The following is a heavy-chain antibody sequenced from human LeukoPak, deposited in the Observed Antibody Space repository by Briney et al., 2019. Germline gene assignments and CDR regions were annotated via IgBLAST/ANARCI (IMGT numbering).Heavy chain of an antibody. J-gene: IGHJ4*02. CDR2: IYYSGST. D-gene: IGHD6-13*01. CDR1: GGSNSSGDYY. Sequence: SETLSLTCTVSGGSNSSGDYYWTWIRQPPGKGLEWIGYIYYSGSTYYNPSLKSRLTISVDTSKKQFSLKLTSVTAADTAVYFCARGVGSSWYGDWGQGTLVTVSS. CDR3: ARGVGSSWYGD. V-gene: IGHV4-30-4*01.